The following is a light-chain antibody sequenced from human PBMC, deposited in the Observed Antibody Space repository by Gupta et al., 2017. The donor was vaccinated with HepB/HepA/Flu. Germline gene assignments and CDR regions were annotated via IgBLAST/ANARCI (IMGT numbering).Light chain of an antibody. CDR1: QSISTN. CDR3: QQYNNWPPTYT. Sequence: IVMTQSPATLSVSPGERATLSCRASQSISTNLAWYQQRPGQAPRLLIYGASIRAAGIPARFSFSGSGTEFTLTISSLQSEDFAFYYCQQYNNWPPTYTFGQGTKLDIK. J-gene: IGKJ2*01. V-gene: IGKV3-15*01. CDR2: GAS.